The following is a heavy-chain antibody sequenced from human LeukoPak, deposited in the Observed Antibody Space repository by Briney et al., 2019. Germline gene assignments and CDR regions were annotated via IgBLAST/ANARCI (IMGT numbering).Heavy chain of an antibody. D-gene: IGHD3-9*01. CDR2: IYYSGST. V-gene: IGHV4-59*01. CDR1: GGSISSYY. J-gene: IGHJ3*02. Sequence: SSETLSLTCTVSGGSISSYYWSWIRQPPGKGLEWIGYIYYSGSTNYNPSLKSRVTISVDTSKNQFSLKLSSVTAADTAVYYYARTYDILDSDAFDIWGQGTMVTVSS. CDR3: ARTYDILDSDAFDI.